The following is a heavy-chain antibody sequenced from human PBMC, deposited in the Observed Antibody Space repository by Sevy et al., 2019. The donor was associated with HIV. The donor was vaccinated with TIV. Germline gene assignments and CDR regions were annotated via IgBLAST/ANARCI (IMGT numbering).Heavy chain of an antibody. CDR2: ISTESTYI. V-gene: IGHV3-21*01. CDR3: ARINRTNGGCFQGYYYYAMDV. D-gene: IGHD2-8*01. J-gene: IGHJ6*02. CDR1: GFTFRSYS. Sequence: GGSLRLSCAASGFTFRSYSMNWVRQAPGKGLEWISSISTESTYIYYADSLKGRFTISRDNAKNSLFLQMNSLRAEDTAVYYCARINRTNGGCFQGYYYYAMDVWGQGTTVTVSS.